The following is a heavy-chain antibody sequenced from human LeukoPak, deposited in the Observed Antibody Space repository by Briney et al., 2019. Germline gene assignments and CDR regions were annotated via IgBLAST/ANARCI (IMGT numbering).Heavy chain of an antibody. J-gene: IGHJ6*04. CDR2: FDPEDGET. CDR3: ATDLSYGMDV. Sequence: ASVKVSCKVSGYTITELSMHWVRQAPGKGLEWMGGFDPEDGETIYAQKFQGRVTMTEDTSTDTAYMELSSLRSEDTAMYYCATDLSYGMDVWGKGTTVTVSS. V-gene: IGHV1-24*01. CDR1: GYTITELS.